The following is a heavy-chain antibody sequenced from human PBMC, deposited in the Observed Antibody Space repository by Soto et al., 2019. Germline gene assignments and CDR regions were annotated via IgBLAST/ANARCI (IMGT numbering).Heavy chain of an antibody. D-gene: IGHD3-22*01. CDR2: IYYSGST. V-gene: IGHV4-30-4*01. J-gene: IGHJ5*02. CDR1: GGSISSGDYY. CDR3: ARVRTPNYYDSSGYYWFDP. Sequence: SETLSLTCTVSGGSISSGDYYRSWVRQPPGKGLEWIGYIYYSGSTYYNPSLKSRVTISVDTSKNQFSLKLSSVTAADTAVYYCARVRTPNYYDSSGYYWFDPWGQGTLVTVSS.